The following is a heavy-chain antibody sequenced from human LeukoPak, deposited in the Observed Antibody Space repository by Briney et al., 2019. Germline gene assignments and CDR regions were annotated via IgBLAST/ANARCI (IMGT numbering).Heavy chain of an antibody. J-gene: IGHJ4*02. CDR2: INSDGSST. D-gene: IGHD3-22*01. Sequence: GGSLRLSCAASGFTFSSYWMHWVRHAPGKGLVWVSRINSDGSSTSYADSVKGRFTISRDNAKNTLYLQMNSLRAEDTAVYYCARVTGYYDSSGYSLFDYWGQGTLVTVSS. V-gene: IGHV3-74*01. CDR1: GFTFSSYW. CDR3: ARVTGYYDSSGYSLFDY.